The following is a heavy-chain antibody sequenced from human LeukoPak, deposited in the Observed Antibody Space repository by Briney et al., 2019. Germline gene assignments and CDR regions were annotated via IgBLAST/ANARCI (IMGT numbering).Heavy chain of an antibody. J-gene: IGHJ6*02. D-gene: IGHD1-26*01. CDR3: ARFSGSYARYYYYYYGMDV. V-gene: IGHV5-51*01. CDR2: IYPGDSDT. Sequence: GESLKISCKGSGYSFTSYWIGWVRQMPGKGLEWMGIIYPGDSDTRSSPSFQGQVTISADKSISTAYLQWSSLKASDTAMYYCARFSGSYARYYYYYYGMDVWGQGSTVTVSS. CDR1: GYSFTSYW.